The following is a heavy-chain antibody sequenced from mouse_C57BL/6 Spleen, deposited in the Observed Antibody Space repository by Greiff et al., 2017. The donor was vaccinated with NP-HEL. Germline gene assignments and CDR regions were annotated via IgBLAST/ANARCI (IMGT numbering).Heavy chain of an antibody. Sequence: QVQLQQPGAGLVRPGSSVKLSCKASGYTFTSYWMDWVKQRPGQGLEWIGNIYPSDSETHYNQKFKDKATLTVDKSSSTAYMQLSSLTSEDSSVYYCAAYAYDGSYFDVWGTGTTVTVSS. J-gene: IGHJ1*03. CDR3: AAYAYDGSYFDV. CDR1: GYTFTSYW. CDR2: IYPSDSET. V-gene: IGHV1-61*01. D-gene: IGHD2-2*01.